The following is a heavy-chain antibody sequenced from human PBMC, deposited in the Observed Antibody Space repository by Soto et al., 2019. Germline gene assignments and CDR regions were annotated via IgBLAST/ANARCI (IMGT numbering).Heavy chain of an antibody. V-gene: IGHV4-39*01. CDR2: IYYSGST. CDR1: GGSISSSSYY. J-gene: IGHJ4*02. Sequence: LSLTCTVSGGSISSSSYYWGWIRQPPGKGLEWIGSIYYSGSTYYNPSLKSRVTISVDTSKNQFSLKLSSVTAADTAVYYCANLPGGYAKGGYWGQGTLVTVSS. D-gene: IGHD5-12*01. CDR3: ANLPGGYAKGGY.